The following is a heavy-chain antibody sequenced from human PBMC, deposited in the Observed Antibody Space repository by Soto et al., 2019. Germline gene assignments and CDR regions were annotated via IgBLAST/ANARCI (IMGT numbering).Heavy chain of an antibody. V-gene: IGHV3-23*01. Sequence: GSLRRSCSASGFTFNNYAMSWVRQAPGKGLEWVSAISANGQGIYYADSVKGRFIISRDSSKNTVFLHMDSLTAEDTAVYYCAKDRNYPRDQFHNWGQGTLVTVSS. CDR2: ISANGQGI. CDR3: AKDRNYPRDQFHN. CDR1: GFTFNNYA. J-gene: IGHJ4*02. D-gene: IGHD1-7*01.